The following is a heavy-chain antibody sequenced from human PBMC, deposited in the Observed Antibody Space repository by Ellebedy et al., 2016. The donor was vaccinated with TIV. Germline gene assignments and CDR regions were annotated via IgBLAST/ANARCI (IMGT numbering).Heavy chain of an antibody. D-gene: IGHD3-16*01. V-gene: IGHV3-21*01. Sequence: GESLKISXAASGFTFSSYSMNWVRQAPGKGLEWVSSISSSSSYIYYADSVKGRFTISRDNAKNSLYLQMNSLRAEDTAVYYCARVPEGDEDLYYYYGMDVWGQGTTVTVSS. CDR3: ARVPEGDEDLYYYYGMDV. CDR1: GFTFSSYS. CDR2: ISSSSSYI. J-gene: IGHJ6*02.